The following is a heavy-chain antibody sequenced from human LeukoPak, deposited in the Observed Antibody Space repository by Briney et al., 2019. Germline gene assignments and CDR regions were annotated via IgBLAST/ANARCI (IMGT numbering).Heavy chain of an antibody. Sequence: PGGSLRLSCAASGFTFTDFYMSWIRQAPGKGLEWLSDISRSSTDTNYADSVKGRFTISRDNAKNSLFLQLNSLRAEDTAVYYCARKTYYYDSGSYSKSYYFVYWGQGTLVTVSS. J-gene: IGHJ4*02. CDR1: GFTFTDFY. CDR2: ISRSSTDT. CDR3: ARKTYYYDSGSYSKSYYFVY. D-gene: IGHD3-10*01. V-gene: IGHV3-11*06.